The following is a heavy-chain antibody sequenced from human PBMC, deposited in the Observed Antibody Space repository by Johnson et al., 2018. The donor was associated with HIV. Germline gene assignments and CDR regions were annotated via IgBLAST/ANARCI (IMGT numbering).Heavy chain of an antibody. D-gene: IGHD5-24*01. CDR3: AKGEAQEGLIQLLLYAFDF. CDR2: ISGGST. CDR1: GFTFSSYA. V-gene: IGHV3-NL1*01. Sequence: QVQLVESGGGVVRPGGSLRLSCAASGFTFSSYAMHWVRQAPGKGLEWVSSISGGSTYYADSVKGRFTISRDNSKKTVYLQINSLRIEDTAVYYCAKGEAQEGLIQLLLYAFDFWGQGTKVTVFS. J-gene: IGHJ3*01.